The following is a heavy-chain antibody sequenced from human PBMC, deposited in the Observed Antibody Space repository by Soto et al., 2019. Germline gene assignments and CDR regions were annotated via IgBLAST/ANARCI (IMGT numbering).Heavy chain of an antibody. J-gene: IGHJ4*02. CDR1: GYTFTSYA. CDR3: ARGPGGPDGPGDY. Sequence: ASVKVSCKASGYTFTSYAMHWVRQAPGHRLEWMGWINAGNGNTKYSQKFQGRVTITRDTCASTAYMELSSLRSEDTAVYYCARGPGGPDGPGDYWGQGTLVTVSS. V-gene: IGHV1-3*01. CDR2: INAGNGNT. D-gene: IGHD2-15*01.